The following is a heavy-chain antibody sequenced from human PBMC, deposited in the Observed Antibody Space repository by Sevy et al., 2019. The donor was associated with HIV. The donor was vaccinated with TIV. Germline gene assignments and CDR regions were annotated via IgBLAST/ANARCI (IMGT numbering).Heavy chain of an antibody. J-gene: IGHJ4*02. V-gene: IGHV4-59*01. CDR2: IYFTGNT. D-gene: IGHD1-1*01. CDR1: GGSISSYF. Sequence: SETLSLTCSVSGGSISSYFWTWVRQSPGKGLEWIGNIYFTGNTDYSPSLKSRVTLSLDTSKSHFSLTLKPVTAADTAIYCCARDSTTRPRVLDYWGQGTLVTVSS. CDR3: ARDSTTRPRVLDY.